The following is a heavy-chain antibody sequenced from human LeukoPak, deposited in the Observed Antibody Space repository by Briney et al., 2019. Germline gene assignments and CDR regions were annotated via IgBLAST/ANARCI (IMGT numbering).Heavy chain of an antibody. CDR2: IYTTGIT. CDR3: ARGRGAVAGTFDY. V-gene: IGHV4-61*02. CDR1: GGSISSGSYY. D-gene: IGHD6-19*01. J-gene: IGHJ4*02. Sequence: SQTLSLTCTVSGGSISSGSYYWSWIRQPAGKGLEWIGRIYTTGITNYNPSLKSRVSVSVDTSKNQFSLKLSSVTAADTAVYYCARGRGAVAGTFDYWGQGTLVTVSS.